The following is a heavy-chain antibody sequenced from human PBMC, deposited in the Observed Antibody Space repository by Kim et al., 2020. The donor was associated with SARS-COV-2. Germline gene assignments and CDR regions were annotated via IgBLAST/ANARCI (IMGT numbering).Heavy chain of an antibody. CDR3: ARQIQYYYGSGWFDP. V-gene: IGHV5-51*01. Sequence: PSFQGQVTISADKSISTAYLQWSSLKASDTAMYYCARQIQYYYGSGWFDPWGQGTLVTVSS. J-gene: IGHJ5*02. D-gene: IGHD3-10*01.